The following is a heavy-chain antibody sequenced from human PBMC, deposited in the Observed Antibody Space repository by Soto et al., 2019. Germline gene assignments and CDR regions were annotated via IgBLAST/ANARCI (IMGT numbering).Heavy chain of an antibody. CDR3: TRDASRDSSARGWFDP. Sequence: PGGSLRLSCSPSGFTFSSYGMHWVRQAPGKGLEWVSTISSNSAYIYYTDALRGRFTISRDNAKNSLHLQMNSLRAEDTAVYYCTRDASRDSSARGWFDPWGPGTLVTVSS. V-gene: IGHV3-21*01. CDR1: GFTFSSYG. CDR2: ISSNSAYI. D-gene: IGHD6-13*01. J-gene: IGHJ5*02.